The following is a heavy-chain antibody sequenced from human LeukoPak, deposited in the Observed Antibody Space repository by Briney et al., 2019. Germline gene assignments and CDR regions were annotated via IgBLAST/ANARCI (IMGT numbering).Heavy chain of an antibody. CDR2: IVVGSGNT. CDR1: GFSFTNFA. D-gene: IGHD5-18*01. CDR3: AAAYIGGAMVTNAFDI. J-gene: IGHJ3*02. V-gene: IGHV1-58*01. Sequence: SVKVSCKASGFSFTNFAVQWVRQARGQRLEWIGWIVVGSGNTIYVQKFQERVTITRDMSTSTAYMELSSLRSEDTAVYYCAAAYIGGAMVTNAFDIWGQGTMVTVSS.